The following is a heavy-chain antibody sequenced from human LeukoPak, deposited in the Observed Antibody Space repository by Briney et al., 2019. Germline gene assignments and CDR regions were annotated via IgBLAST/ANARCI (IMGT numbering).Heavy chain of an antibody. D-gene: IGHD4-17*01. Sequence: GGSLRLSCAASGFTFSSYGMHWVRQAPGKGLEWVAVIWYDGSNKYYADSVKGRFTISRDNSKNTLYLQMNSLRAEDTAVYYCARDRGGRRTTVTNPPDYWGQGTLVTVSS. J-gene: IGHJ4*02. CDR1: GFTFSSYG. CDR3: ARDRGGRRTTVTNPPDY. V-gene: IGHV3-33*01. CDR2: IWYDGSNK.